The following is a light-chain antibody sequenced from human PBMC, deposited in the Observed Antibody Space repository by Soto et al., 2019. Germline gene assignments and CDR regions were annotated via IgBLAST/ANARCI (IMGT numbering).Light chain of an antibody. V-gene: IGKV2-28*01. CDR3: MPSLQAPLT. Sequence: EIVMTQSPLSLPVTPGEPASISCRSSQSLLQRNGYKCFEWYLQKPGQSPQLLIDIGSNRAAGVPDRLSGSGSGTDFTLKISRVEAEDVGVYYCMPSLQAPLTFGQGTNVHIK. CDR2: IGS. J-gene: IGKJ1*01. CDR1: QSLLQRNGYKC.